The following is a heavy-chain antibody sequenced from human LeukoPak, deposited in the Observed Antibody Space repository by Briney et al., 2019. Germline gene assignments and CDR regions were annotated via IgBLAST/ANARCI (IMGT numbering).Heavy chain of an antibody. CDR1: GGSFSCYY. CDR3: ARGNWNYPYHYYDMDV. Sequence: SETLSLTCAVYGGSFSCYYWSWIRQPPGKGLEWIGEINHSGSTNYNPSLKSRVTISVDTSKNQFSLKLSSVTAADTAVYYCARGNWNYPYHYYDMDVWGKGTTVTVSS. D-gene: IGHD1-7*01. J-gene: IGHJ6*03. V-gene: IGHV4-34*01. CDR2: INHSGST.